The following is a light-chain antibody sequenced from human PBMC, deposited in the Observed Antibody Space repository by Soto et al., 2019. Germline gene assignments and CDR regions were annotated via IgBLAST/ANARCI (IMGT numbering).Light chain of an antibody. J-gene: IGKJ1*01. CDR2: EAS. Sequence: DIQMTQSPSTLSASVGDRVTITCRANQSISTWLAWYQQEPGKAPKLLIYEASHLDSGVPSRFSGRGSGTEFTLTISSLQPDDFAPYYCQQYNSYSRQFGQGTKVQIK. CDR3: QQYNSYSRQ. V-gene: IGKV1-5*03. CDR1: QSISTW.